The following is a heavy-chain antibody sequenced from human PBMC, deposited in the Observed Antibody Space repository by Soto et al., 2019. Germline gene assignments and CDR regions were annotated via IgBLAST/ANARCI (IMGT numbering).Heavy chain of an antibody. J-gene: IGHJ3*02. CDR3: ARDRRGYSYGSSGFDAFDI. D-gene: IGHD5-18*01. CDR1: GDTFTGYY. V-gene: IGHV1-2*04. CDR2: INPNSGGT. Sequence: GASVKVSCKASGDTFTGYYMHWVRQAPGQGLEWMGWINPNSGGTNYAQKFQGWVTMTRDTSISTAYMELSRLRSDDTAVYYWARDRRGYSYGSSGFDAFDIWGQGTMVTVSS.